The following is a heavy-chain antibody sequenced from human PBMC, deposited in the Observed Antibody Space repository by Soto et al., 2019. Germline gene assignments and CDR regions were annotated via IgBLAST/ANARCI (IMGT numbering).Heavy chain of an antibody. J-gene: IGHJ4*02. CDR1: GFSLSTSGVG. D-gene: IGHD3-22*01. CDR3: AHVNHYYDSSGYYLQYYFDY. CDR2: IYWDDDK. Sequence: QITLKESGPTLVKPTQTLTLTCTFSGFSLSTSGVGVGWIRQPPGKALEWLALIYWDDDKRYSPSLKSRLTITKDTSKNQVVLTMTNMDPVDTATYSCAHVNHYYDSSGYYLQYYFDYWGQGTLVTVSS. V-gene: IGHV2-5*02.